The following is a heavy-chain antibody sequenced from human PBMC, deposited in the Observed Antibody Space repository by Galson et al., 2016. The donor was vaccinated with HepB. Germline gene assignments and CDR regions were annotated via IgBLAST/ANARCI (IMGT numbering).Heavy chain of an antibody. D-gene: IGHD3-16*01. V-gene: IGHV3-23*01. Sequence: SLRLSCAVSGITFSNHAMAWVRQTPGKGLEWVSSTSSDGDSRYYAGSVRGRFTISRDNSKNTLYLQMNSLTPEDTAVYYCVKTPSSKVASGWGDYWGQGTLVTVSS. J-gene: IGHJ4*02. CDR2: TSSDGDSR. CDR3: VKTPSSKVASGWGDY. CDR1: GITFSNHA.